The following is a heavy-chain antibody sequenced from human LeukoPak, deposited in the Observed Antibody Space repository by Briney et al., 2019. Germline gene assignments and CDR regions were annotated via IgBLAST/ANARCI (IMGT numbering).Heavy chain of an antibody. D-gene: IGHD6-6*01. Sequence: GGSLRLSCAAYGFIFSNYEMNWVRQAPGKGLEWVSYISSSGSSTYYADSVKGRFTISRDNAKNSLYLQMNSLRAEDTAVYYCARWTRVSSTSLWYFDLWGRGDLVTVSS. CDR3: ARWTRVSSTSLWYFDL. V-gene: IGHV3-48*03. CDR2: ISSSGSST. CDR1: GFIFSNYE. J-gene: IGHJ2*01.